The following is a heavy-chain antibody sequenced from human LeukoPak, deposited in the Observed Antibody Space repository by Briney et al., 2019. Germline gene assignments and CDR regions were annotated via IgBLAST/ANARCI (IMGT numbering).Heavy chain of an antibody. CDR2: IYSGGYT. D-gene: IGHD3-16*01. J-gene: IGHJ4*02. Sequence: GGSLRLSCAVSGLTVSRTHMSWVRQAPGKGLEWVSVIYSGGYTYYEDSVRGRFTISRDNSKNTVYLQMNSLKTEDTAVYYCARAQGSSAYYCDHWGQGALVTASS. CDR1: GLTVSRTH. CDR3: ARAQGSSAYYCDH. V-gene: IGHV3-66*02.